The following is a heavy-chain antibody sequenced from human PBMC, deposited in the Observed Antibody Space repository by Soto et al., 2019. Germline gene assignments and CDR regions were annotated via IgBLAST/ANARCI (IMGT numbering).Heavy chain of an antibody. Sequence: QVQLVQSGAEVKKPGSSVKVSCKASGGTFSSYAISWVRQAPGQGLEWMGGIIPIFGTANYAQKFQGRVTITADESTSTAYTELSSLRSEDTAVYYCARGEGGCHRGGYSYYYGMDVWGQGTTVTVSS. J-gene: IGHJ6*02. CDR3: ARGEGGCHRGGYSYYYGMDV. CDR2: IIPIFGTA. V-gene: IGHV1-69*12. CDR1: GGTFSSYA. D-gene: IGHD3-10*01.